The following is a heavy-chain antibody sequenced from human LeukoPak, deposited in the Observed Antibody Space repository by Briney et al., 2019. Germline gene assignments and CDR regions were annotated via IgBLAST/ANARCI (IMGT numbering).Heavy chain of an antibody. V-gene: IGHV4-59*01. CDR3: ARGGGSYYGGYYFDY. D-gene: IGHD1-26*01. Sequence: SETLSLTCTVSGGSISSYYWSWIRQPPGKGLEWIGYIYYSGSTNYNPSLKSRVTISVDTSKNQFSLKLSSVTAADTAVYYCARGGGSYYGGYYFDYWGQGTLVTVSS. CDR2: IYYSGST. CDR1: GGSISSYY. J-gene: IGHJ4*02.